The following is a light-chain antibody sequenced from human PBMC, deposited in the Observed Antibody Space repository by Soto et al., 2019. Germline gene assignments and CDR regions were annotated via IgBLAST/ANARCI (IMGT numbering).Light chain of an antibody. J-gene: IGKJ2*01. CDR3: QQSYSTPYT. Sequence: DIQMTQSPSSLSASVGDRVTITCRASQSISSYLNWYQQKPGKAPKLLIYAASSLQSGVPLRFSGSGSGTDFTLTISSLQPEDFATYYCQQSYSTPYTFGQGTKVEI. CDR1: QSISSY. V-gene: IGKV1-39*01. CDR2: AAS.